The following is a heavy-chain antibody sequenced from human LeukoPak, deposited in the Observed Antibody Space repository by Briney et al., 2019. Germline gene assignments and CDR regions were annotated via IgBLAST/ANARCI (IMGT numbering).Heavy chain of an antibody. V-gene: IGHV3-7*04. CDR2: IKQDGSEK. Sequence: PGGSLRLSCAASGFTFTSYAMNWVRQAPGKGLEWVANIKQDGSEKYYVDSVKGRFTISRDNAKNSLYLQMNSLRAEDTAVYYCARDRGYCTTTSCHSYYGMDVWGQGTTVTVSS. D-gene: IGHD2-2*01. J-gene: IGHJ6*02. CDR3: ARDRGYCTTTSCHSYYGMDV. CDR1: GFTFTSYA.